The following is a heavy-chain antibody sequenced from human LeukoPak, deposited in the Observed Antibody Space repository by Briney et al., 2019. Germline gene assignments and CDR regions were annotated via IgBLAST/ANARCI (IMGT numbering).Heavy chain of an antibody. CDR1: GGSISSYY. CDR2: IYTSGST. J-gene: IGHJ3*02. CDR3: ASNGDYWDAFDI. V-gene: IGHV4-4*07. D-gene: IGHD4-17*01. Sequence: SETLSLTCTVSGGSISSYYWSWIRQPAGKGLEWIGRIYTSGSTNYNPSLKSRVTMSVDTSKNQFPLKLSSVTAADTAVYYCASNGDYWDAFDIWGQGTMVTVSS.